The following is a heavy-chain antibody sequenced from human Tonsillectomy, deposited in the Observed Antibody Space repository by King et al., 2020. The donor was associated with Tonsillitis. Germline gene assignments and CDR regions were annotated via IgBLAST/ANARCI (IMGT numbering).Heavy chain of an antibody. CDR2: IYWNDDK. J-gene: IGHJ4*02. CDR3: AHSRSYNWNDITQYYFDY. Sequence: ITLKESGPTLVKPPQTLTLTCTFSGFSLSISGVGVGWIRQPPGKALEWLSLIYWNDDKRYSPSLKSNPTITKDTSKNQVVLTMTNMDPVDTATYYCAHSRSYNWNDITQYYFDYWGQGTLVTVSS. CDR1: GFSLSISGVG. D-gene: IGHD1-20*01. V-gene: IGHV2-5*01.